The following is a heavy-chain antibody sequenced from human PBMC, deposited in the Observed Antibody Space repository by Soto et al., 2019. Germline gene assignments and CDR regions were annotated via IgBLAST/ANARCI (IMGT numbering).Heavy chain of an antibody. CDR1: GFTFSNYD. Sequence: GGSLRLSCSASGFTFSNYDMVWVRQAPGKGLEWVSVIYSGGSTYYADSVKGRFTISRDNSKNTLYLQMNSLRAEDTAVYYCAKPAKSSGWPGFDYWGQGTLVTVSS. CDR3: AKPAKSSGWPGFDY. D-gene: IGHD6-19*01. V-gene: IGHV3-53*01. J-gene: IGHJ4*02. CDR2: IYSGGST.